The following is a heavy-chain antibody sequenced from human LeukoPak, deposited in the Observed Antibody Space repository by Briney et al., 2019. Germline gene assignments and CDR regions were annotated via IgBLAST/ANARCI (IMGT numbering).Heavy chain of an antibody. CDR3: ATTAGLPTQKQYFEY. V-gene: IGHV4-31*03. D-gene: IGHD6-19*01. J-gene: IGHJ4*02. Sequence: SETLSLTCTVSGGSISSSDYYWIWVRQLPGKGLEWIGFIHYSGSTCYHPPLKSRVTISVDTSKNQLYRKLNAVPAADTAVYYCATTAGLPTQKQYFEYWGQGTLVTVSS. CDR2: IHYSGST. CDR1: GGSISSSDYY.